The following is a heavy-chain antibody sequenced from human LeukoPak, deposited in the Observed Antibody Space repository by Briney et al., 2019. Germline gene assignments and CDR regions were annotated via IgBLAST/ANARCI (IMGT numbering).Heavy chain of an antibody. J-gene: IGHJ4*02. D-gene: IGHD3-9*01. Sequence: SETLSLTCTVSGGSISSYYWSWIRQPPGKGLEWIGYIYYSGSTNYNPSLKSRVTISVDTSKNQFSLKLSSVTAADTAVYYCARGDYDILTGYYPSLYYWGQGTLVTVSS. CDR2: IYYSGST. V-gene: IGHV4-59*01. CDR1: GGSISSYY. CDR3: ARGDYDILTGYYPSLYY.